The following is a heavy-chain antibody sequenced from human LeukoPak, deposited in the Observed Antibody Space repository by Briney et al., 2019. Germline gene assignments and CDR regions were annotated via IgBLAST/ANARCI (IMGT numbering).Heavy chain of an antibody. CDR2: IYTSGST. CDR3: ARLHSSSWLAFDP. D-gene: IGHD6-13*01. Sequence: SETLSLTCTVSGGSISSGSYYWSWIRQPAGKGLEWIGRIYTSGSTNYNPSLKSRVTISVDTSKNQFSLQLSSVTAADTAVYYCARLHSSSWLAFDPWGQGTLVTVSS. J-gene: IGHJ5*02. CDR1: GGSISSGSYY. V-gene: IGHV4-61*02.